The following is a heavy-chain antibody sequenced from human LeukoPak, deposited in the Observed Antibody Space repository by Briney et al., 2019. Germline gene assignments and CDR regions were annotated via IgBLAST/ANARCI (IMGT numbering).Heavy chain of an antibody. D-gene: IGHD1-26*01. Sequence: GGSLRLSCAASGFTVSSNYMSWVRQAPGKGLEWVSIIHSGGSTYYADSVKGRFTISRDNSKNTLYLQMNSLRAEDTAVYYCTRANSATIPGVAPWGQGTLVTVSS. CDR2: IHSGGST. J-gene: IGHJ5*02. V-gene: IGHV3-53*01. CDR1: GFTVSSNY. CDR3: TRANSATIPGVAP.